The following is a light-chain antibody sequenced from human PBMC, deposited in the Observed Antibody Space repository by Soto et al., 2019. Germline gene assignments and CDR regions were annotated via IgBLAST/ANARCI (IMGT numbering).Light chain of an antibody. V-gene: IGKV3-20*01. CDR2: GAS. CDR1: QSISSK. Sequence: EIVLTQSPDALSLSPGERATLCCRASQSISSKLAGYQQKPGQAPRLLIYGASSRATGIPDRFSGSGSGTDFTLTISRLEPEDFAVFYCQQYGSSITFGQGTRLEIK. J-gene: IGKJ5*01. CDR3: QQYGSSIT.